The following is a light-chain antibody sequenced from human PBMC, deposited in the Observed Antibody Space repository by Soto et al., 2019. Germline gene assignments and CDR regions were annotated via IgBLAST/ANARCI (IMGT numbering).Light chain of an antibody. Sequence: EIVMTQSPGTLSLSPGERATLSCRASQSVSSSYLAWYQQKPGQAPRLIIYGASSRATDIPDRFSGSGSGTDFTLTISRLEPEDFAVYYCQQYGISPRSTFGQGTKLEIK. CDR2: GAS. J-gene: IGKJ2*01. CDR3: QQYGISPRST. V-gene: IGKV3-20*01. CDR1: QSVSSSY.